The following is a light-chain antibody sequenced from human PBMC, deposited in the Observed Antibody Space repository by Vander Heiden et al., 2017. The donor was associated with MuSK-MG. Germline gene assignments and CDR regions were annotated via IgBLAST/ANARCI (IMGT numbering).Light chain of an antibody. J-gene: IGKJ3*01. Sequence: EIVMTQSPATLSVSPGERATLSCRASQSVSSNLAWYQQKPVQAPRLLIYGASTRATGIPARFSGSGSGTEFTLTISSLQSEDFAVYYCQQYNNWPRLFGHGTKVDIK. CDR1: QSVSSN. CDR3: QQYNNWPRL. V-gene: IGKV3-15*01. CDR2: GAS.